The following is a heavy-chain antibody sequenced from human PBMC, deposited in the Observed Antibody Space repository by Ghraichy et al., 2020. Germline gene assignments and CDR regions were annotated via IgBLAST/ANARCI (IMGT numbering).Heavy chain of an antibody. J-gene: IGHJ6*03. Sequence: SETLSLTCTVSGGSISSGDYYWSWIRQPPGKGLEWIGYIYYSGSTYYNPSLKSRVTISVDTSKNQFSLKLSSVTAADTPVYYCARDRRLLWFGELVGGEYYMDVWGKGTTVTVSS. CDR2: IYYSGST. CDR1: GGSISSGDYY. D-gene: IGHD3-10*01. V-gene: IGHV4-30-4*08. CDR3: ARDRRLLWFGELVGGEYYMDV.